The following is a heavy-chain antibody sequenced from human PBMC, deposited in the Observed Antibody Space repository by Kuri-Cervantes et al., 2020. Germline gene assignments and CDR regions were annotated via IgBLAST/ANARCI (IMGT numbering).Heavy chain of an antibody. CDR2: IIPIFGTA. CDR1: GGTFSSYA. V-gene: IGHV1-69*13. Sequence: SVKVSCKASGGTFSSYAISWVRQAPGQRLEWMGGIIPIFGTANYAQKFQGRVTITADESTSTAYMELSRLRSDDTAVYYCAIKGVAVAWGYWGQGTLVTVSS. CDR3: AIKGVAVAWGY. D-gene: IGHD6-19*01. J-gene: IGHJ4*02.